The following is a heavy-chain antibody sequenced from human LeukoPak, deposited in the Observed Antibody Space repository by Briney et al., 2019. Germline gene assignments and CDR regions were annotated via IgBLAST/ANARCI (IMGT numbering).Heavy chain of an antibody. D-gene: IGHD1-26*01. CDR3: TRYRGASDLDY. Sequence: GGSLRLSCAVSGFTFSSYAMSWVRQAPGKGLEWVANIYHGGSEKNYVDSVKGRFTISRDNAKNSVYLEMNSLRADDTAVYFCTRYRGASDLDYWGRGTLVTVSS. CDR2: IYHGGSEK. CDR1: GFTFSSYA. J-gene: IGHJ4*02. V-gene: IGHV3-7*03.